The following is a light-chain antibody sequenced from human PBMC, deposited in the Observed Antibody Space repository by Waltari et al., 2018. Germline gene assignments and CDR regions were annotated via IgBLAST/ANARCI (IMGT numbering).Light chain of an antibody. V-gene: IGLV2-14*03. J-gene: IGLJ2*01. CDR3: SSYTTNTRV. CDR2: DVN. CDR1: SNDIGTYNL. Sequence: QSALTQPASVSGSLGQSITLSFTGTSNDIGTYNLVSWYQQKPGKVPRLIIYDVNNRPSGVSIRFSGSKSFNAASLTISGLQAEDEADYYCSSYTTNTRVFGGGTKLTV.